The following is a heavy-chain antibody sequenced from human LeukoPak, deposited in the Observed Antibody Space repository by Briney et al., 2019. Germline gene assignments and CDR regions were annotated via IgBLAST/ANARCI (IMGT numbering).Heavy chain of an antibody. CDR1: GGTFSSYA. V-gene: IGHV1-69*06. J-gene: IGHJ5*02. D-gene: IGHD3-3*01. CDR2: IIPIFGTA. CDR3: GAREGAHYDFWSGYSS. Sequence: ASVKVSCKASGGTFSSYAISWVRQAPGQGLEWMGGIIPIFGTANYAQKFQGRVTITADKSTSTAYMELSSLRSEDTAVYYCGAREGAHYDFWSGYSSWGQGTLVTVSS.